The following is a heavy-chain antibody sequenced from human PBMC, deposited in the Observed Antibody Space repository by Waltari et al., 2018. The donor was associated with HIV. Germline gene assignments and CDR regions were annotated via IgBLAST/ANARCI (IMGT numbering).Heavy chain of an antibody. D-gene: IGHD2-15*01. CDR3: AINGGSSNFDY. Sequence: QVQLQESGPGLVKPSGTLSLTCAVSGGSFSSGNWWTWVRQPPGKGLEWIGEIYHNGPTNYNPSLKTRVTISLDKSKNQFSLKLSSVTAADTAVYYCAINGGSSNFDYWGQGTLVTVSS. CDR2: IYHNGPT. CDR1: GGSFSSGNW. J-gene: IGHJ4*02. V-gene: IGHV4-4*02.